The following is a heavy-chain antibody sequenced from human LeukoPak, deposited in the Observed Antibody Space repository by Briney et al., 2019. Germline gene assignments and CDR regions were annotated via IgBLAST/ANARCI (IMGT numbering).Heavy chain of an antibody. Sequence: SETLSLTCTVSGGSISSSSYYWGWIRQPPGKGLEWIGSIYYSGSTYYNPSLKSRVTISVDTSKNQFSLKLSSVTAADTAVYYCARDQEEDAFDIWGQGTMVTVSS. CDR3: ARDQEEDAFDI. CDR2: IYYSGST. V-gene: IGHV4-39*02. J-gene: IGHJ3*02. CDR1: GGSISSSSYY.